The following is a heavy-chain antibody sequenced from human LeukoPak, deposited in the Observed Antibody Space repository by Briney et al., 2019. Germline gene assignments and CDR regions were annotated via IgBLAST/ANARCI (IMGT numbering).Heavy chain of an antibody. CDR2: ISSRGSSI. D-gene: IGHD6-19*01. CDR3: ARMFAVAGSDDAFDI. J-gene: IGHJ3*02. V-gene: IGHV3-11*04. CDR1: GFTFSDYY. Sequence: GGSLRLSCVVSGFTFSDYYMSWIRQAPGKGLEWVSYISSRGSSIYYADSVKGRFTIPRDNAKNSLYLQMNSLRAEDTAVYYCARMFAVAGSDDAFDIWGQGTKVPVSS.